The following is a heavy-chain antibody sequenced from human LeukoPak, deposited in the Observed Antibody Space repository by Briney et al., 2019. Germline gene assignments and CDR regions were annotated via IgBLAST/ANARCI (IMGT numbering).Heavy chain of an antibody. CDR3: ARYHASLGSSRNYYYYYMDV. D-gene: IGHD6-13*01. CDR1: GYSFTSYG. V-gene: IGHV1-18*01. Sequence: APVKVSCKASGYSFTSYGISWVRQAPGQGLEWMGWISAYNGNTNYAQKLQGRVTMTTDTSTSTAYMELRSLRSDDTAVYYCARYHASLGSSRNYYYYYMDVWRKGTTVTVSS. CDR2: ISAYNGNT. J-gene: IGHJ6*03.